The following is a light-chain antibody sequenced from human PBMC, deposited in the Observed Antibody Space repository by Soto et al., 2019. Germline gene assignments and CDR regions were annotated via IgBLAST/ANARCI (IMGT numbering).Light chain of an antibody. CDR1: QFVYHSK. V-gene: IGKV3-20*01. J-gene: IGKJ2*01. CDR2: GAS. Sequence: EIVLTQSPGTLSLSPGERATLSCRTSQFVYHSKLAWYQQRSGHSPRLLIHGASSRAAGIPDRFSGSGSGTDFILTVSRLEPEDFAVYYCQVHIPSPPGYTFGQGTKLEIK. CDR3: QVHIPSPPGYT.